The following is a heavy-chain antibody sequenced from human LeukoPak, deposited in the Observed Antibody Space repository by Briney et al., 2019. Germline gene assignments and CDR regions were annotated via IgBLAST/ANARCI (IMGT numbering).Heavy chain of an antibody. Sequence: GRSLRLSCAASGFTFSSYGMHWVRQAPGKGLEWVAVISYDGSNKYYADSVKGRFTISRDNSKNTLYLQMNSLRAEDTAVYYCAKDTYYYGSGSYNYWGQGTPVTVSS. CDR2: ISYDGSNK. V-gene: IGHV3-30*18. CDR3: AKDTYYYGSGSYNY. CDR1: GFTFSSYG. D-gene: IGHD3-10*01. J-gene: IGHJ4*02.